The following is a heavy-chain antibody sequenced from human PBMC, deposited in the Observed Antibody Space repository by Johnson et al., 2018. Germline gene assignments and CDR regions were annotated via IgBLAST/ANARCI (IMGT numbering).Heavy chain of an antibody. CDR3: AGSYKGSDYYGMDV. CDR2: TRKKAYSYTT. Sequence: VQLVQSGGDLVQPGGSLRLSCAASGFTLSDHYMDWVRQAPGKGLEWVGRTRKKAYSYTTEYAASVEGRFTISRDDSKNSLYLQMNSLKTEDAAVYYCAGSYKGSDYYGMDVWGQGTTVTVSS. D-gene: IGHD1-26*01. V-gene: IGHV3-72*01. J-gene: IGHJ6*02. CDR1: GFTLSDHY.